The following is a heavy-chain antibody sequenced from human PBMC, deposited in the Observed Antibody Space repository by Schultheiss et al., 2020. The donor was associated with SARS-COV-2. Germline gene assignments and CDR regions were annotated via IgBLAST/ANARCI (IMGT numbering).Heavy chain of an antibody. V-gene: IGHV3-11*05. CDR2: ISSSSSYT. J-gene: IGHJ5*02. CDR1: GFTFSDYY. D-gene: IGHD2-15*01. Sequence: GGSLRLSCAASGFTFSDYYMSWIRQAPGKGLEWVSYISSSSSYTNYADSVKGRFTISRDNAKNSLYLQMNSLRAEDTAVYYCARELEPYCSGGSCSDRWFDPWGQGTLVTVSS. CDR3: ARELEPYCSGGSCSDRWFDP.